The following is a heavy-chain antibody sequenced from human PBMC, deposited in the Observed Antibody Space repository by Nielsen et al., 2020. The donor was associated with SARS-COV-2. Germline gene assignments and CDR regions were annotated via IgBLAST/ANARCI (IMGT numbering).Heavy chain of an antibody. D-gene: IGHD3-10*01. CDR3: ARDPSYGSGSYSFDY. CDR1: GFTFSSYE. Sequence: GESLKISCAASGFTFSSYEMNWVRQAPGKGLEWVSYISSSSSYTNYADSVKGRFTISRDNAKNSLYLQMNSLRAEDTAVYYCARDPSYGSGSYSFDYWGQGTLVTVSS. CDR2: ISSSSSYT. J-gene: IGHJ4*02. V-gene: IGHV3-21*05.